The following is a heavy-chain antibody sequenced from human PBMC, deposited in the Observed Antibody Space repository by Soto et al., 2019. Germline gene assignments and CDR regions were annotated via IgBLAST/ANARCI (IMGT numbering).Heavy chain of an antibody. Sequence: QVQLVESGGGVVQPGRSLRLSCAASGFTFSSYGMHWVRQAPGKGLEWVAVIWYDGSNKYYADSVKGRFTISRDNSKNTLYLQMNSLRAEDTAVYYCARDGARGYSNYVDTWYFDLWGRGTLVTVSS. CDR1: GFTFSSYG. D-gene: IGHD4-4*01. V-gene: IGHV3-33*01. CDR2: IWYDGSNK. CDR3: ARDGARGYSNYVDTWYFDL. J-gene: IGHJ2*01.